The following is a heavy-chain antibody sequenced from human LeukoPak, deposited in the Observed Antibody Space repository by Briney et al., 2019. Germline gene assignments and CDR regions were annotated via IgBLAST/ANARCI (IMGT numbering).Heavy chain of an antibody. J-gene: IGHJ4*02. V-gene: IGHV3-74*01. CDR2: INSDERST. D-gene: IGHD6-19*01. CDR1: GFTFSNYW. Sequence: GGSLRLSCAASGFTFSNYWMHWVRQAPGEGLVWVAHINSDERSTSYADSVKGRFTISRDNAKNTPYVQMNRLRSEDTAVYYCARDMYSSGWSYYFDHWGQGTLVTVSS. CDR3: ARDMYSSGWSYYFDH.